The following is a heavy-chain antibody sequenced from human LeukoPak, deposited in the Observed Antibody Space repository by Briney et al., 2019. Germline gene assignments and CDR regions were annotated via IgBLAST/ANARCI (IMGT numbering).Heavy chain of an antibody. J-gene: IGHJ4*02. D-gene: IGHD4-11*01. V-gene: IGHV3-30-3*01. CDR2: ISYDGSNK. CDR1: GFTFSTYA. CDR3: AREGTTVITSAFDY. Sequence: GGSLRLSCAASGFTFSTYAMHWVRQAPGKGLEWVAVISYDGSNKYYADSVKGRFTISRDNSKNTLYLQMNSLRAEDTAVYYCAREGTTVITSAFDYWGQGTLVTVSS.